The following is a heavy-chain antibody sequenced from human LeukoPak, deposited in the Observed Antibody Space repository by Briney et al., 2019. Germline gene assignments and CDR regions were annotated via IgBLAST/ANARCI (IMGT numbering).Heavy chain of an antibody. CDR2: IYYSGST. Sequence: PSETLSLTCTVSGGSISSDYWSWIRQPPGNGLEWIGHIYYSGSTNYNPSLKSRVTISVDTSKNQFSLKLSSVTAADTAVYYCARQGLIVMAGEGDFDYWGQGTLVTVSS. CDR1: GGSISSDY. V-gene: IGHV4-59*08. D-gene: IGHD5-24*01. CDR3: ARQGLIVMAGEGDFDY. J-gene: IGHJ4*02.